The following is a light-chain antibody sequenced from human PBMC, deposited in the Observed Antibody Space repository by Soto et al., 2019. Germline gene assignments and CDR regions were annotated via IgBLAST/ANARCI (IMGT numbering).Light chain of an antibody. V-gene: IGKV3-20*01. CDR2: GAS. CDR1: QSLPSNS. CDR3: QHYGDSLTWT. Sequence: TQSPSSLSASVVDRVTITCRASQSLPSNSLAWYQQKPGQPPRLLFYGASSRATGIPDRFSGSGSGTDFSLTISRLEPEDFAVYYCQHYGDSLTWTFGQGTKVDIK. J-gene: IGKJ1*01.